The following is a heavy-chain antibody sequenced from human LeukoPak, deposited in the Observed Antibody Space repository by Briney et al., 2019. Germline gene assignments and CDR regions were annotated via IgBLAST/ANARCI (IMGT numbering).Heavy chain of an antibody. D-gene: IGHD6-25*01. CDR1: GGSFSGYY. J-gene: IGHJ4*02. CDR2: IFYSGST. V-gene: IGHV4-59*01. Sequence: SETLSLTCAVYGGSFSGYYWSWIRQPPGKGLEWIGNIFYSGSTYYGPSLKSRVTISVDTSKNQFSLKLSSVTAADTAVYYCARGLAANLDYWGQGTLVTISS. CDR3: ARGLAANLDY.